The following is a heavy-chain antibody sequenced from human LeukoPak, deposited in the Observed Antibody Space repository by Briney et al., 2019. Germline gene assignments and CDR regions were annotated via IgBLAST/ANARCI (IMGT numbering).Heavy chain of an antibody. CDR2: INHSGST. J-gene: IGHJ4*02. V-gene: IGHV4-34*01. Sequence: SETLSLTCNVSGGSISSSYWSWIRQPPGKGLEWIGEINHSGSTNYNPSLKSRVTISVDTSKNQFSLKLSSVTAADTAVYYCARGLYSSSWYGYWGQGTLVTVSS. D-gene: IGHD6-13*01. CDR1: GGSISSSY. CDR3: ARGLYSSSWYGY.